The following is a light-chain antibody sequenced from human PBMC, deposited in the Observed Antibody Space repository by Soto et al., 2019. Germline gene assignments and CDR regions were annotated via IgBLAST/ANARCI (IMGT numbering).Light chain of an antibody. Sequence: VLTQQPSVSGAPGQRVTISCTGSGSNIGAGYDVHWYQQLPGTAPKLLIFANINRPSGVPDRFSGSKSGTSASLAITGLRAEDEADYYCQSYDSSPSGYVFGTGTKVTVL. CDR3: QSYDSSPSGYV. J-gene: IGLJ1*01. CDR1: GSNIGAGYD. CDR2: ANI. V-gene: IGLV1-40*01.